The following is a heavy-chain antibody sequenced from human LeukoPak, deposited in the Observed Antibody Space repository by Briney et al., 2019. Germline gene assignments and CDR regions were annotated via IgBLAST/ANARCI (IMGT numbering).Heavy chain of an antibody. J-gene: IGHJ4*02. V-gene: IGHV3-23*01. CDR1: GFTFNSDA. Sequence: PGGSLRLSCAASGFTFNSDAMSWVRQAPGKGLEWVSVISASGASPYYADSVKGRFTISRDNSKNTLYLQMNSLRAEDTAVYYCAKRAVAGTYYLDYWGQGTLVTVSS. CDR3: AKRAVAGTYYLDY. D-gene: IGHD6-19*01. CDR2: ISASGASP.